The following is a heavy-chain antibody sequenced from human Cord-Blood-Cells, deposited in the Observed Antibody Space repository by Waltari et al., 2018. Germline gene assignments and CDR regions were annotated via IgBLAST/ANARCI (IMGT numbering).Heavy chain of an antibody. CDR1: GGSISSYY. J-gene: IGHJ6*03. CDR2: NDTSGST. V-gene: IGHV4-4*07. Sequence: QVQLQESGPGLVKPSATLSLTCTVSGGSISSYYWSWIRQPAGKGLEWIGRNDTSGSTKYHPALKSRVTMAVETSKSHVSLEPSSVNAADTAVYYCARGREDYDFWSGYYYYYYYMDVWGKGTTVTVSS. D-gene: IGHD3-3*01. CDR3: ARGREDYDFWSGYYYYYYYMDV.